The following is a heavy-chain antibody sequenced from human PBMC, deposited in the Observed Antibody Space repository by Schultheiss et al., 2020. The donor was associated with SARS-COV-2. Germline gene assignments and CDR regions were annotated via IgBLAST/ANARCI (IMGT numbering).Heavy chain of an antibody. CDR1: GYTFTGYY. Sequence: ASVKVSCKASGYTFTGYYMHWVRQAPGQGLEWMGWINPNSGGTNYAQKFQGWVTMTRDTSISTAYMELSRLRSDDTAVYYCARVETVQHTMIVVGPVGYFDYWGQGTLVTVSS. D-gene: IGHD3-22*01. CDR3: ARVETVQHTMIVVGPVGYFDY. J-gene: IGHJ4*02. V-gene: IGHV1-2*04. CDR2: INPNSGGT.